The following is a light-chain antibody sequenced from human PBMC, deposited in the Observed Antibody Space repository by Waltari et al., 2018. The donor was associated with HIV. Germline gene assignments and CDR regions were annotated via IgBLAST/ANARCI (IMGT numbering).Light chain of an antibody. J-gene: IGKJ4*01. CDR3: LQTHSYTLT. CDR1: QGIGHD. Sequence: AIQMTQSPSSLSASVGDRVTITCRASQGIGHDLGWYQQKPGKAPKLLIYATSNLHSGVPSRFSGSGADTNFTLTINSLQPDDFATYFCLQTHSYTLTFGGGTNV. CDR2: ATS. V-gene: IGKV1-6*01.